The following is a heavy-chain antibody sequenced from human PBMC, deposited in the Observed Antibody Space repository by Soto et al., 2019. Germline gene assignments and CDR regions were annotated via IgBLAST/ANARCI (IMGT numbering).Heavy chain of an antibody. V-gene: IGHV4-39*01. CDR3: STGYRRYYYYGMDV. J-gene: IGHJ6*02. CDR2: IYYSGST. CDR1: GGSISSSSYY. D-gene: IGHD3-9*01. Sequence: PSETLSLTCTVSGGSISSSSYYWGWIRQPPGKGLEWIGSIYYSGSTYYNPSLKSRVTISVDTSKNQFSLKLSSVTAADTAVYYCSTGYRRYYYYGMDVWGQGTTVTVSS.